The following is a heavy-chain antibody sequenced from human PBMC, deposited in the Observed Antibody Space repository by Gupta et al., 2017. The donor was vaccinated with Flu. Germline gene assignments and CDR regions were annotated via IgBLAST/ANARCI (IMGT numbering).Heavy chain of an antibody. CDR2: MTGSSTYT. CDR3: ARGAASATVDY. Sequence: EVQMVESGGGLVKPGGSLRLSCTASGFIFSDYTMHWVRQVPGKGLEWVASMTGSSTYTYYADSVRGRFTISRDNARNSLFLQMTSLRADDTAMFYCARGAASATVDYWGQGTLVTVSS. D-gene: IGHD2-15*01. CDR1: GFIFSDYT. V-gene: IGHV3-21*06. J-gene: IGHJ4*02.